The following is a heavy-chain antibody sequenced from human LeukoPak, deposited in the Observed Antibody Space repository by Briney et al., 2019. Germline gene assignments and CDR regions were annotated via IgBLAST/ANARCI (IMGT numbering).Heavy chain of an antibody. CDR3: ARYSGSYRDAFDI. Sequence: ASVKVSCKASGYTFTSYTMHWVRQAPGQRLEWMGWINAGNGNTKYSQKLQGRVTITRDTSASTAYMELSSLRSEDTAVYYCARYSGSYRDAFDIWGQGTMVTVSS. CDR2: INAGNGNT. D-gene: IGHD1-26*01. V-gene: IGHV1-3*01. J-gene: IGHJ3*02. CDR1: GYTFTSYT.